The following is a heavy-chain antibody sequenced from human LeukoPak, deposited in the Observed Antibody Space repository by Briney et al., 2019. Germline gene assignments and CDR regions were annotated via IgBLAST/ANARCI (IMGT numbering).Heavy chain of an antibody. CDR1: GGSISSYY. CDR3: ARERIVVVPAATYYYMDV. Sequence: PSETLSLTCTVSGGSISSYYWSWIRQPAGKGLEWIGRIYTSGSTNYNPSLKSRVTMSVDTSKNQFSLKLSSVTAADTAVYYCARERIVVVPAATYYYMDVWGKETTVTVSS. CDR2: IYTSGST. D-gene: IGHD2-2*01. J-gene: IGHJ6*03. V-gene: IGHV4-4*07.